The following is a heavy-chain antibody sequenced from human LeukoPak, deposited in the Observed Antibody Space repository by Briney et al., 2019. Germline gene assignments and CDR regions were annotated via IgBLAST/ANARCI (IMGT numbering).Heavy chain of an antibody. CDR1: GGSISSYY. Sequence: PSETLSLTRAVSGGSISSYYWSWIRQPPRKGLEWVGDIYYSGSTNYNPSLNSRVTISVDTSKNQFSLKLSSVTAADTAVYYCARGSKDDSSGYYSDYWGQGTLVTVSS. V-gene: IGHV4-59*01. D-gene: IGHD3-22*01. CDR2: IYYSGST. J-gene: IGHJ4*02. CDR3: ARGSKDDSSGYYSDY.